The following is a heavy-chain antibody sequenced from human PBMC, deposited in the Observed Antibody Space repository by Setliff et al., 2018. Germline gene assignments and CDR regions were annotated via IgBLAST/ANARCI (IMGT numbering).Heavy chain of an antibody. D-gene: IGHD3-10*01. Sequence: PGESLKISCTASGFTFGDYAMSWVRQAPGKGLEWVGFIRSKTYGGATEYAASVKGRFIISRDDSRSIAYLQMNSLKIEDTAVYYCSRDIRITRVRGPILDGHWGRGTLVTVSS. CDR3: SRDIRITRVRGPILDGH. CDR1: GFTFGDYA. J-gene: IGHJ4*02. V-gene: IGHV3-49*04. CDR2: IRSKTYGGAT.